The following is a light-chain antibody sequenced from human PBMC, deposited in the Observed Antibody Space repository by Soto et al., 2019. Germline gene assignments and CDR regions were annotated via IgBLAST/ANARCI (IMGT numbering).Light chain of an antibody. CDR2: EVN. CDR1: SSDVGGYNY. J-gene: IGLJ1*01. CDR3: SSYTRSVTIV. V-gene: IGLV2-14*01. Sequence: QSVLTQPASVSGSPGQSITISCTGTSSDVGGYNYVSWYQHHPGKAPKLMIYEVNNRPSGVSNRFSGSKSGNTASLTISGLQPEEEADYYCSSYTRSVTIVFGSGTKVTVL.